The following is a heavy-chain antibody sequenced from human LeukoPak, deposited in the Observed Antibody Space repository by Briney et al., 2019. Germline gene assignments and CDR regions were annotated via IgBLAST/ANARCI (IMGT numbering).Heavy chain of an antibody. J-gene: IGHJ4*02. CDR3: ARRIPGFFFDY. V-gene: IGHV4-39*01. Sequence: SETLSLTCTVSGDSISSGNYYWDWIRQPPGKGLEWIGTILFTGNTYYNPSLKNRVTISVDTSKNQFSLKLSSVTAADTAVYYCARRIPGFFFDYWGQGTLVTVSS. CDR1: GDSISSGNYY. CDR2: ILFTGNT. D-gene: IGHD2-21*01.